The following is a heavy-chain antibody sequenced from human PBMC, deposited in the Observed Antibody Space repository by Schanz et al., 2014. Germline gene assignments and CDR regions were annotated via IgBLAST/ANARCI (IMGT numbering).Heavy chain of an antibody. V-gene: IGHV3-21*01. CDR2: ISSSSSYI. J-gene: IGHJ4*02. CDR1: GFTVSSNH. Sequence: EGQLAESGGGLVQPGGSLRLSCAVSGFTVSSNHMSWVRQAPGKGLEWVSSISSSSSYIYYADSVKGRFTISRDISKNTLHLQVTSLRAEDTTIYYCARDGNYYGSRNYYKTPYYFDYWGQGTLXTVSS. D-gene: IGHD3-10*01. CDR3: ARDGNYYGSRNYYKTPYYFDY.